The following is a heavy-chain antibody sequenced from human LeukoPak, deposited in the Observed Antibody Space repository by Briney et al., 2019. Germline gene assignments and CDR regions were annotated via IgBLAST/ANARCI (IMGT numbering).Heavy chain of an antibody. V-gene: IGHV4-59*12. J-gene: IGHJ5*02. Sequence: PSETLSVTCTVSGGSISSYYWSWIRQPPGKGLEWIGYIYYSGSTNYNPSLKSRVTISVDTSKNQFSLKLSSVTAADTAVYYCARGQYYYDSSGYYHWFDPWGQGTLVTVSS. D-gene: IGHD3-22*01. CDR2: IYYSGST. CDR1: GGSISSYY. CDR3: ARGQYYYDSSGYYHWFDP.